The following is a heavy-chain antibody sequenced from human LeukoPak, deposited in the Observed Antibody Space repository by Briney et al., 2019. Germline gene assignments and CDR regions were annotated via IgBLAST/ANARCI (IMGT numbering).Heavy chain of an antibody. J-gene: IGHJ3*01. CDR1: GYTFTAYY. Sequence: GASVKVSCKDSGYTFTAYYINWVRQAPGQGLEWMGWINPHSGGAVYAQGFEGRVTMTRDTSISTAYMELNNLRSDDTAFYYCTRYEDFGGKRDVFVFWRRETIVTVSS. D-gene: IGHD4-23*01. CDR3: TRYEDFGGKRDVFVF. CDR2: INPHSGGA. V-gene: IGHV1-2*02.